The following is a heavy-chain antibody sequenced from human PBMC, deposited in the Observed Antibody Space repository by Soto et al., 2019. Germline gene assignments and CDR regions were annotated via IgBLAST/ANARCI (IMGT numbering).Heavy chain of an antibody. CDR3: ARAASIAARPYYYYGMDV. J-gene: IGHJ6*02. Sequence: SVKVSCKASGGTFSSYAISWVRQAPGQGLEWMGGIIPIFGTANYAQKFQGRVTITADESTSTAYMELSSLRSEDTAVYYCARAASIAARPYYYYGMDVWGQGTTVTVSS. V-gene: IGHV1-69*13. CDR2: IIPIFGTA. CDR1: GGTFSSYA. D-gene: IGHD6-6*01.